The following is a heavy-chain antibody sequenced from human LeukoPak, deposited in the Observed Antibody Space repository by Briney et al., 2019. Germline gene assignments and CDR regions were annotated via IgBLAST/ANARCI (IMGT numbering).Heavy chain of an antibody. CDR3: ARARGAYYDSSGYYSAFDY. D-gene: IGHD3-22*01. CDR2: INHSGSA. CDR1: GGPFSGYY. V-gene: IGHV4-34*01. J-gene: IGHJ4*02. Sequence: SSETLSLTCAVYGGPFSGYYWSWIRQPPGKGLEWIGEINHSGSANYNPSLKSRVTISVDMSKNQFSLKLSSVTAADTAVYYCARARGAYYDSSGYYSAFDYWGQGTLVTVSS.